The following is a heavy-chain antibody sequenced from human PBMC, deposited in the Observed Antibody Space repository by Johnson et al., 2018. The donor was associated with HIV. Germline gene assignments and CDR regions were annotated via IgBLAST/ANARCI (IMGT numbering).Heavy chain of an antibody. V-gene: IGHV3-11*04. Sequence: VQLVESGGGLVKPGGSLRLSCAASGFTFSDYYMSWIRQAPGKGLEWVSYISSSGSTIYYADSVKGRFTISRDNSKNTLYLQMNSLRVEDTAVYYCAKGEQLVISRKGHDAFDIWGQGTMVTVSS. J-gene: IGHJ3*02. CDR1: GFTFSDYY. CDR3: AKGEQLVISRKGHDAFDI. CDR2: ISSSGSTI. D-gene: IGHD6-6*01.